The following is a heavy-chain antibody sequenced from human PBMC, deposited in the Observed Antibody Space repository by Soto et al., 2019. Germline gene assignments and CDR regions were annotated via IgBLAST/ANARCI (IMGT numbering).Heavy chain of an antibody. Sequence: PGESLKISCEASGYSFSSYWIGLVRQIPGKGLEWMGIIFPDDSETRYSPSFQGKVSISVDKSITTAYLQWSSLKASDTAMYYCARRLYDTSGYRYFDFWGQGTLVTVSS. CDR2: IFPDDSET. V-gene: IGHV5-51*01. CDR1: GYSFSSYW. D-gene: IGHD3-22*01. J-gene: IGHJ4*02. CDR3: ARRLYDTSGYRYFDF.